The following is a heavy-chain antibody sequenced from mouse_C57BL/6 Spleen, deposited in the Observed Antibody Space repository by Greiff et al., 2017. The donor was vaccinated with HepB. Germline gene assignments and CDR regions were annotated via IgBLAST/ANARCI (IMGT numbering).Heavy chain of an antibody. D-gene: IGHD1-1*01. CDR3: TGSYYYGSRDWYFDV. V-gene: IGHV1-15*01. Sequence: QVQLKESGAELVRPGASVTLSCKASGYTFTDYEMHWVKQTPVHGLEWIGAIDPETGGTAYNQKFKGKAILTADKSSSTAYMELRSLTSEDSAVYYCTGSYYYGSRDWYFDVWGTGTTVTVSS. CDR2: IDPETGGT. J-gene: IGHJ1*03. CDR1: GYTFTDYE.